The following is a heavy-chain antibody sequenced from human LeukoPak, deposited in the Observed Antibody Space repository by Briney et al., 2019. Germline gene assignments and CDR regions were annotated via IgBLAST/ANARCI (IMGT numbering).Heavy chain of an antibody. CDR1: GFTFSSYS. D-gene: IGHD6-13*01. CDR2: ISSSSSYI. Sequence: GGSLRLSCAASGFTFSSYSMNWVRQAPGKGLEWVSSISSSSSYIYYAGSVKGRFTISRDNAKNSLYLQMNSLRAEDTAVYYCARVLSLSSSWVYYFDYWGQGTLVTVSS. J-gene: IGHJ4*02. V-gene: IGHV3-21*01. CDR3: ARVLSLSSSWVYYFDY.